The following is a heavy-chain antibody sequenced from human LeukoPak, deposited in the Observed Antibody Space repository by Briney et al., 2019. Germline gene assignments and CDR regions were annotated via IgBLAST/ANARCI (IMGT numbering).Heavy chain of an antibody. Sequence: SETLSLTCTVSGGSISSGDYYWSWTRQPPGKGLEWIGYTYYSGSTYYNPSLKNRVSISVDTSKNQFSLNLSSVTAADTAVYYCARPYYYDSRIDPWGQGTLVTVSS. CDR2: TYYSGST. V-gene: IGHV4-30-4*01. J-gene: IGHJ5*02. CDR1: GGSISSGDYY. D-gene: IGHD3-22*01. CDR3: ARPYYYDSRIDP.